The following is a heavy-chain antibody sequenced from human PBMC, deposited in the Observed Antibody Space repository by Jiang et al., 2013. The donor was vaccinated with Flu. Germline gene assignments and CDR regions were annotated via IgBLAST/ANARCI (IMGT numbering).Heavy chain of an antibody. V-gene: IGHV1-69*06. Sequence: VQLVESGAEVKKPGSSVKVSCKASGGTFSSYAISWVRQAPGQGLEWMGGIIPIFGTANYAQKFQGRVTITADKSTSTAYMELSSLRSEDTAVYYCASQTTVTPSGDYYGNGRLGPRDHGHRLL. CDR2: IIPIFGTA. CDR1: GGTFSSYA. D-gene: IGHD4-11*01. CDR3: ASQTTVTPSGDYYGNGR. J-gene: IGHJ6*02.